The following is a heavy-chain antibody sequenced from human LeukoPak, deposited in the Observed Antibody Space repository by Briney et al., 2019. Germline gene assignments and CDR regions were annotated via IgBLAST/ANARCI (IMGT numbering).Heavy chain of an antibody. D-gene: IGHD2-15*01. CDR1: GGSITYGCYY. V-gene: IGHV4-61*02. CDR3: ARVGSCSGGVCYAFDI. J-gene: IGHJ3*02. Sequence: SETLSLTCTVSGGSITYGCYYWTWIRQPAGKGLEWIGRIYTSGSTYYNPSLKSRVTISVDTSQNQFSLKLSSVTAADTAVYCCARVGSCSGGVCYAFDIWGQGTMVIVSP. CDR2: IYTSGST.